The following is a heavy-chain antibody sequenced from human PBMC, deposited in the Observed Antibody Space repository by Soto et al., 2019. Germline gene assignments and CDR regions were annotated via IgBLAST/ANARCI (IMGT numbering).Heavy chain of an antibody. Sequence: GGSLRLSCAASGFTFSNAWMSWVRQSPGKGLEWVGRIKSKTDGGTTDYAAPVKGRFTISRDDSKNTLYLQMNSLKTEDTAVYYCTTGVVVVAADSWGQGTLVTVSS. CDR3: TTGVVVVAADS. J-gene: IGHJ5*01. CDR1: GFTFSNAW. D-gene: IGHD2-15*01. CDR2: IKSKTDGGTT. V-gene: IGHV3-15*01.